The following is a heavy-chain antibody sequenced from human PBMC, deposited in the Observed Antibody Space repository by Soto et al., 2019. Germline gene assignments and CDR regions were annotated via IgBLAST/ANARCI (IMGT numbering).Heavy chain of an antibody. CDR1: GFTFSSYA. D-gene: IGHD3-3*01. J-gene: IGHJ5*02. V-gene: IGHV3-30-3*01. CDR2: ISYDGSNK. CDR3: ASRKGYYDFWSGFVMDNWFDP. Sequence: GGSLRLSCAASGFTFSSYAMHWVRQAPGKGLEWVAVISYDGSNKYYADSVKGRFTISRDNSKNTLYLQMNSLRAEDTAVYYCASRKGYYDFWSGFVMDNWFDPWGQGTLVTVSS.